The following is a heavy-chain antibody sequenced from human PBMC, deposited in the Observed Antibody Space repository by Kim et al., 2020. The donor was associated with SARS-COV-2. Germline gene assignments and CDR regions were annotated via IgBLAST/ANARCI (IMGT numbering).Heavy chain of an antibody. J-gene: IGHJ4*02. CDR3: ARKLRGGYSLDY. V-gene: IGHV7-4-1*02. Sequence: TYAQAFTGRFVFSLDTSVSTAYLQISSLNNDDTAVYYCARKLRGGYSLDYWGQGTLVTVSS. D-gene: IGHD2-15*01.